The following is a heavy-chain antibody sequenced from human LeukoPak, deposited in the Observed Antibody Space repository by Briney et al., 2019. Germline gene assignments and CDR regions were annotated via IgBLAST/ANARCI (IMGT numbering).Heavy chain of an antibody. CDR2: TYYRSTWLY. D-gene: IGHD3-16*01. CDR3: VRDGEGGLDYFDY. J-gene: IGHJ4*02. CDR1: GDSVSSNTAA. V-gene: IGHV6-1*01. Sequence: SQTLSLTCAISGDSVSSNTAAWNWIRQSPSRGLEWLGRTYYRSTWLYDYALSLKSRININPDTSKNQFSLHLNSVTPEDTAVYYCVRDGEGGLDYFDYWDRGTLVTVSS.